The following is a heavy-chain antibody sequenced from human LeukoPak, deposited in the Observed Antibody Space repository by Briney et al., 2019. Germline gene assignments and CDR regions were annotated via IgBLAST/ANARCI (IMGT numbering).Heavy chain of an antibody. CDR2: VTASGGAT. CDR3: AKETLHNALWNGHDY. J-gene: IGHJ4*02. Sequence: GGSLRLSCAASGFTFSSYAMSWVRQAPGKGLEWVSAVTASGGATYYADSVKGRFTISRDNSKNTLYLQMNGLRAEDTALYFCAKETLHNALWNGHDYWGQGALVTVSS. CDR1: GFTFSSYA. D-gene: IGHD3-3*01. V-gene: IGHV3-23*01.